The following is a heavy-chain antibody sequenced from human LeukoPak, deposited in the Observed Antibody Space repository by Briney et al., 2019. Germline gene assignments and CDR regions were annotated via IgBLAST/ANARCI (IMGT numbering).Heavy chain of an antibody. CDR2: IKQDGRDR. Sequence: PGGSLRLSCTASGFTFSNDDMNWVRQAAGQGLKWVGNIKQDGRDRVYVDSVKGRFTISRDNAKNSLYLQMNSLRVEDTAVYYCVRDCRGDVSALNCFEPWGQGTLVTVPS. D-gene: IGHD2-15*01. CDR3: VRDCRGDVSALNCFEP. V-gene: IGHV3-7*01. J-gene: IGHJ5*02. CDR1: GFTFSNDD.